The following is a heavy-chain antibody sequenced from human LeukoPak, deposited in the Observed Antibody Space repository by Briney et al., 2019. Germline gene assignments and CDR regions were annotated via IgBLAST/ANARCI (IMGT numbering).Heavy chain of an antibody. CDR1: GFTFSSYA. D-gene: IGHD2-21*01. J-gene: IGHJ4*02. Sequence: SGGSLRLSCAASGFTFSSYAMSWVRQAPGKGLEWVSVISGSGGSTSYADSVKGRFTISRDNSKNTLYLQMNSLRVEDTAVYYCAKDRALVRSAYFDYWGQGTLVIVSS. CDR3: AKDRALVRSAYFDY. V-gene: IGHV3-23*01. CDR2: ISGSGGST.